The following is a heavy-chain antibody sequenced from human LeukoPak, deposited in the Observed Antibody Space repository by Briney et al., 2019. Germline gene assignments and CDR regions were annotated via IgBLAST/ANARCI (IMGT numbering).Heavy chain of an antibody. D-gene: IGHD5-18*01. Sequence: SETLSLTCTVSGGSISSYYWSWIRQPPGKGLEWIGYIYYSGSTNYNPPLKSRVTISVDTSKNQFSLKLSSVTAADTAVYYCAVVYSYGPGAFDYWGQGTLVTVSS. J-gene: IGHJ4*02. CDR1: GGSISSYY. CDR3: AVVYSYGPGAFDY. CDR2: IYYSGST. V-gene: IGHV4-59*01.